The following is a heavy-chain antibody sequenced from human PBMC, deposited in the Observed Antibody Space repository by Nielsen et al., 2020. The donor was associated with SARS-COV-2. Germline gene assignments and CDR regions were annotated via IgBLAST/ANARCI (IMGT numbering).Heavy chain of an antibody. J-gene: IGHJ4*02. Sequence: GESLKISCAASGFTFSSYSMNWVRQAPGKGLEWVSSISSSSSYIYYADSVKGRFTISRDNAKNSLYLQMNSLRAEDTAVYYCASEIAVAGLDYWGQGTLVTVSS. CDR3: ASEIAVAGLDY. CDR2: ISSSSSYI. CDR1: GFTFSSYS. V-gene: IGHV3-21*01. D-gene: IGHD6-19*01.